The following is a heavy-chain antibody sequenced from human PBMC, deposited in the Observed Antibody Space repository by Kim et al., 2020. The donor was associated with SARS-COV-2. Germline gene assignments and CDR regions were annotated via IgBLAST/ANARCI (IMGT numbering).Heavy chain of an antibody. V-gene: IGHV4-39*01. CDR2: IYYSGST. Sequence: SETLSLTCTVSGGSISSSSYYWGWIRQPPGKGLEWIGSIYYSGSTYYNPSLKSRVTISVDTSKNQFSLKLSSVTAADTAVYYCARLVLLEWLSPYYMDVWGKGTTVTVSS. D-gene: IGHD3-3*01. CDR3: ARLVLLEWLSPYYMDV. J-gene: IGHJ6*03. CDR1: GGSISSSSYY.